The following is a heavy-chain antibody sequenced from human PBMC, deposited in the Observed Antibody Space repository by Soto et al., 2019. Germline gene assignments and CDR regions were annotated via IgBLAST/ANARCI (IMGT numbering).Heavy chain of an antibody. V-gene: IGHV2-26*01. CDR3: ARMDGDYNYYALDV. Sequence: QVTLKESGPVLVKPTETLTLTCTVSGFSLSNGRMGVSWIRQPPGKPLEWLAHFFSDVERSYSASMQSRLTLSTDTSGSQVVLTMTNMDPEDTATYYCARMDGDYNYYALDVWGQGTTVTVSS. CDR1: GFSLSNGRMG. D-gene: IGHD4-17*01. J-gene: IGHJ6*02. CDR2: FFSDVER.